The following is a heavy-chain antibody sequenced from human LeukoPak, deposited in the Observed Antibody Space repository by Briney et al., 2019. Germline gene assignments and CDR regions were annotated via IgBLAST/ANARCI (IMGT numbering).Heavy chain of an antibody. V-gene: IGHV3-30*04. CDR1: GFTFDRYG. Sequence: GRFLRLSCAAPGFTFDRYGVHWVRQAPGKELEWVTLISYDGSNKNYADSVKGRFTISRDNSKNTLYLQMNSLRVDDMAIYYCARDVNMYCGAYYRGFDYWGRGTLVTVSS. D-gene: IGHD2-21*01. J-gene: IGHJ4*02. CDR3: ARDVNMYCGAYYRGFDY. CDR2: ISYDGSNK.